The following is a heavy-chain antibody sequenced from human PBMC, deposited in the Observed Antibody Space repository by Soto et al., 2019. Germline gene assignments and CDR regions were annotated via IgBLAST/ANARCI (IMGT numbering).Heavy chain of an antibody. CDR2: INEDGSRK. D-gene: IGHD3-10*01. CDR3: ARDRLSGGGAFAVDFDF. Sequence: GGSLRLSCTASGFSFRNYYMTWVRQAPGKGLAWVANINEDGSRKYYAGSVKGRFSISRDNAKKTLYLQMNSLKVEDTAVYYCARDRLSGGGAFAVDFDFWGQGALVTVSS. J-gene: IGHJ4*02. V-gene: IGHV3-7*03. CDR1: GFSFRNYY.